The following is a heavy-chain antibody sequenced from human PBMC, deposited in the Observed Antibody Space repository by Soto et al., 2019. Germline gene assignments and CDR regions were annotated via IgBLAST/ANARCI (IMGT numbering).Heavy chain of an antibody. CDR1: GFTFSSYA. CDR2: INRSGGGT. D-gene: IGHD2-8*01. V-gene: IGHV3-23*01. CDR3: AKDGRVVLMVYARNYGMDV. J-gene: IGHJ6*02. Sequence: PGGSLRLSCAASGFTFSSYAMSWVRQAPGKGLEWVSTINRSGGGTYYADSMKGRFTISRDNSKTTLYLQMNSLRAEDTAVYYCAKDGRVVLMVYARNYGMDVWGQGTTVTVSS.